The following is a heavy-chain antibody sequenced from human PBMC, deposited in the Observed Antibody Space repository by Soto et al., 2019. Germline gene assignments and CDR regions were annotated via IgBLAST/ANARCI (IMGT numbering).Heavy chain of an antibody. CDR2: IYYTGNT. J-gene: IGHJ5*02. CDR3: ARYDAESGSNKLDP. CDR1: GGSVSIRSHF. Sequence: QVQLQESGPGVVKPSDTLSVTCTVSGGSVSIRSHFWSWIRQPPGGGLQWIGYIYYTGNTNYSPSLKSRATLSVDTSRNQFSLRLTSVTASDTAIYYCARYDAESGSNKLDPWGQGTLVTVSS. D-gene: IGHD5-12*01. V-gene: IGHV4-61*01.